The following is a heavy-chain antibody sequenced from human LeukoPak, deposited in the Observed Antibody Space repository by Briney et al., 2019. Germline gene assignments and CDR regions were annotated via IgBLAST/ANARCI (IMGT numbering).Heavy chain of an antibody. V-gene: IGHV3-64D*09. CDR1: GFSFSSSA. Sequence: PGGSLRLSCSASGFSFSSSAMYWVRQAPGKGLEYVSGITSSGGSTDYADSVEGRFTISRDNSKNTVFLQMSSLSAEDTAVYYCTKRADYFFGFDIWGQGTMVTVSS. CDR2: ITSSGGST. CDR3: TKRADYFFGFDI. D-gene: IGHD4/OR15-4a*01. J-gene: IGHJ3*02.